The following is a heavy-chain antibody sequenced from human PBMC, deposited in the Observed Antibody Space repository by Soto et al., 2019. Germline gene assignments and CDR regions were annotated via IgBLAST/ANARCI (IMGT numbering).Heavy chain of an antibody. D-gene: IGHD3-22*01. V-gene: IGHV1-69*06. CDR3: ASKGYYDSSGYYNYYYYGMDV. CDR2: IIPIFGTA. Sequence: ASVKVSCKASGGTFSIYAISWVRQAPGQGLEWMGGIIPIFGTANYAQKFQGRVTITADKSTSTAYMELSSLRSEDTTVYYCASKGYYDSSGYYNYYYYGMDVWGQGTTVTVSS. J-gene: IGHJ6*02. CDR1: GGTFSIYA.